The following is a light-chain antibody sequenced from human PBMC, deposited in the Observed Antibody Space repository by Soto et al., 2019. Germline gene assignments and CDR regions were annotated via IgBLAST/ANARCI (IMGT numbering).Light chain of an antibody. CDR2: GAA. CDR3: RQYQTCPA. J-gene: IGKJ1*01. V-gene: IGKV3-15*01. CDR1: QSVFSS. Sequence: EIVLTQSPATLSVSPGERATLSCRASQSVFSSLAWFQQKPGQAPRLLIYGAATRATGIPARFSGSGSGTEFPPPTTGLQSKDFPVNYCRQYQTCPASGKGTKEEI.